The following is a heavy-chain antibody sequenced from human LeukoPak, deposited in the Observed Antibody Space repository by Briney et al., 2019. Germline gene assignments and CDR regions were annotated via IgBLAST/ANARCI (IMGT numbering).Heavy chain of an antibody. J-gene: IGHJ3*02. Sequence: GGSLRLSCEASGFTVSSFEINWVRQAPGKGLEWVSAISGSGGSTYYADSVKGRFTISRDNSKNTLYLQMNSLRAEDTAVYYCAKVAAAIPSDAFDIWGQGTMVTVSS. V-gene: IGHV3-23*01. D-gene: IGHD6-13*01. CDR3: AKVAAAIPSDAFDI. CDR2: ISGSGGST. CDR1: GFTVSSFE.